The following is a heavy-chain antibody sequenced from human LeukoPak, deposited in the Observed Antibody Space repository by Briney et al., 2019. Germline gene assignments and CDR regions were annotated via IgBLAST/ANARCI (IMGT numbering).Heavy chain of an antibody. V-gene: IGHV4-39*07. J-gene: IGHJ4*02. CDR1: GGSISSSSYY. Sequence: PSETLSLTCTVSGGSISSSSYYWGWIRQPPGKGLECIGSIYYSGSTYYNPSLKSRVTISVDTSKNQFSLKLSSVTAADTAVYYCARLYSSSLGRVFDYWGQGTLVTVSS. CDR2: IYYSGST. D-gene: IGHD6-13*01. CDR3: ARLYSSSLGRVFDY.